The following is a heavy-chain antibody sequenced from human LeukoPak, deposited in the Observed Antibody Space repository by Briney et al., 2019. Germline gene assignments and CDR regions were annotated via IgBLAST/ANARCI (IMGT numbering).Heavy chain of an antibody. V-gene: IGHV5-51*01. D-gene: IGHD2-8*02. CDR3: ASLFTGSEDL. CDR2: IYPADSDT. Sequence: GESLKISCETSGYNFPSYWIGWVRQVPGKGLEWMGIIYPADSDTRYSPSFQGQVTISADKSISTAYLQWSSLKASDTAMYYCASLFTGSEDLWGQGTLVTVSS. CDR1: GYNFPSYW. J-gene: IGHJ5*02.